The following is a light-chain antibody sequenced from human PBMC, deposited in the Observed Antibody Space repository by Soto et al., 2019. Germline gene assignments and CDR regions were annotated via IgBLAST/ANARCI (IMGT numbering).Light chain of an antibody. CDR1: QSISSY. Sequence: SRSATVRDMVTLTFRASQSISSYLNWYQQKPGKAPKLLIYAASSLQSGVPSRFSGGGSGTDFTLTISSLLPEESATYYCQQSYSSPPWTFGQRSIVDVK. CDR3: QQSYSSPPWT. V-gene: IGKV1-39*01. CDR2: AAS. J-gene: IGKJ1*01.